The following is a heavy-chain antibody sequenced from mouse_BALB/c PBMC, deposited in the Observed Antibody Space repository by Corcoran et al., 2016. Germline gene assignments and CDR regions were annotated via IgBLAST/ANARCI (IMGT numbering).Heavy chain of an antibody. CDR3: ARPYDYDRELVAY. V-gene: IGHV1S136*01. CDR2: INPYNDGT. J-gene: IGHJ3*01. CDR1: GYTFPSYV. D-gene: IGHD2-4*01. Sequence: EVQLQQSGPELVKPGASVKMSCKASGYTFPSYVMHWVKQKPGQGLEWIGYINPYNDGTKYNEKFKGKATLTSDKSSSTAYMELSSLTSEDSAVYYCARPYDYDRELVAYWGQGTLVTVSA.